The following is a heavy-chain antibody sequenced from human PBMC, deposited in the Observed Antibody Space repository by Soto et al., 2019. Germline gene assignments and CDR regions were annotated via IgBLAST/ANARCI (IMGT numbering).Heavy chain of an antibody. Sequence: PSETLSLTCTVYGGSISSYYWGWIRQPPGKGLEWIGYIYYSGSTNYNPSLKSRVTISVDTSKNQFTLKLSSVTAADTAVYYCASSFDGGYDLQVFDYWGQGTLVTVSS. CDR2: IYYSGST. CDR1: GGSISSYY. J-gene: IGHJ4*01. V-gene: IGHV4-59*01. D-gene: IGHD5-12*01. CDR3: ASSFDGGYDLQVFDY.